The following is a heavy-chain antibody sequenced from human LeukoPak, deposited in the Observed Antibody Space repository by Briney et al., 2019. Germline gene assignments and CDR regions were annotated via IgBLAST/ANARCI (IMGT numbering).Heavy chain of an antibody. CDR1: GFTFDDYA. V-gene: IGHV3-64*01. D-gene: IGHD1-26*01. J-gene: IGHJ4*02. CDR3: ARGGGSYALNY. Sequence: GGSLRLSCAASGFTFDDYAMHWVRQAPGKGLEYVSAISSNGGSTYYANSVKGRFTISRDNSKNTLYLQMGSLRAEDMAVYYCARGGGSYALNYWGQGTLVTVSS. CDR2: ISSNGGST.